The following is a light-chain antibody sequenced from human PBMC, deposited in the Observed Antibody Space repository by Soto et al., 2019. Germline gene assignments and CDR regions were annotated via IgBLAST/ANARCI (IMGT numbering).Light chain of an antibody. Sequence: DIQMNQSPSPLPSSVEARLTLTFLASQSISSWLAWYQQKQGKAPKXXSYAASSLQSGVPSRVRGSGSGTEFTLTISSLQPEDFETYYCLQHNSYPQTFGQGTKVDIK. CDR2: AAS. CDR3: LQHNSYPQT. V-gene: IGKV1-5*01. CDR1: QSISSW. J-gene: IGKJ1*01.